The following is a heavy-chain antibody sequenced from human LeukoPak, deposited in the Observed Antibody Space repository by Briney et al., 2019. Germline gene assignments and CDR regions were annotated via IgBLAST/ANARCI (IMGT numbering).Heavy chain of an antibody. CDR2: ISSSSSTI. D-gene: IGHD4-11*01. Sequence: GGSLRLSCAASGFTFSSYSMNWVRQAPGKGLEWVSYISSSSSTIYYADSVKGRFTISRDNAKNSLYLQMNSLRAEDTAVYYCAREKASKAVTTDYYYYMDVWGKGTTVTVSS. CDR3: AREKASKAVTTDYYYYMDV. V-gene: IGHV3-48*01. CDR1: GFTFSSYS. J-gene: IGHJ6*03.